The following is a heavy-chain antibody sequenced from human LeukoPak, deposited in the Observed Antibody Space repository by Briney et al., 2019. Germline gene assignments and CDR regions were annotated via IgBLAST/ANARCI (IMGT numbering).Heavy chain of an antibody. CDR2: IIPIFGTA. V-gene: IGHV1-69*05. D-gene: IGHD3-22*01. CDR1: GGTFSSYA. Sequence: GASVKVSCKASGGTFSSYAISWARQAPGQGLEWMGGIIPIFGTANYAQKFQGRVTITTDESTSTAYMELSSLRSEDTAVYYCARDPSITMIVGWFDPWGQGTLVTVSS. J-gene: IGHJ5*02. CDR3: ARDPSITMIVGWFDP.